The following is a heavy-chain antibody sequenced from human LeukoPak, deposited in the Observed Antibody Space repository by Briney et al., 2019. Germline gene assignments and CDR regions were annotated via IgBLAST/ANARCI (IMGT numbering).Heavy chain of an antibody. V-gene: IGHV4-39*01. D-gene: IGHD3-16*01. CDR2: VFYSGST. CDR3: ARRAGGKVDY. J-gene: IGHJ4*02. Sequence: SETLSLTCTVSGGSISSGSYFWGWTRQPPGRGLEWIGSVFYSGSTYYNPSLKSRVTISVDTSKNQFSLKLSSATAADTAVYYCARRAGGKVDYWGQGTLVTVSS. CDR1: GGSISSGSYF.